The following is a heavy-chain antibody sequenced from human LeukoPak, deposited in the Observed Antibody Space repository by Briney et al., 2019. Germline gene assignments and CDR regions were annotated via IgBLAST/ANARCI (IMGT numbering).Heavy chain of an antibody. V-gene: IGHV3-30*04. CDR1: ESTFNSFA. J-gene: IGHJ2*01. Sequence: GGSLRLSCEASESTFNSFALHWVRQGPGKGLEWVAVVSHDGSITHYADSVKGRFTISRDNSKNTLYLQMNSLRPDDTAVYYCAKDQTAFVVWGRGTLVSVSS. CDR3: AKDQTAFVV. CDR2: VSHDGSIT.